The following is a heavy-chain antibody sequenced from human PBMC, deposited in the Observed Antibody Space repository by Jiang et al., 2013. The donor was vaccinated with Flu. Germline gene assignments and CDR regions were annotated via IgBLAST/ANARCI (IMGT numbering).Heavy chain of an antibody. CDR2: ISAYNGNT. CDR1: SYG. V-gene: IGHV1-18*01. Sequence: SYGTSWVRQAPGQGLEWMGWISAYNGNTNYAQKLQGRVTMTTDTSTSTAYMELRSLRSDDTAVYYCARESSRDAFDIWGQGTMVTVSS. J-gene: IGHJ3*02. CDR3: ARESSRDAFDI.